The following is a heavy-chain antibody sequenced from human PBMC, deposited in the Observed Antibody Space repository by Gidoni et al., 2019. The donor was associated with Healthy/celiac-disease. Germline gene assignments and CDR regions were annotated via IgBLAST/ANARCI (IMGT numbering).Heavy chain of an antibody. V-gene: IGHV3-15*01. CDR1: GFTFSNAW. Sequence: EVQLVESGGGLVKPGGSLRLYCAASGFTFSNAWLSWVRQAPGKGRERVGRIKSKTDGGTTDYAAPVKGRFTISRDDSKNTLYLQMNSLKTEDTAVYYCTTDGLIGYCSGGSCYGYWGQGTLVTVSS. CDR2: IKSKTDGGTT. CDR3: TTDGLIGYCSGGSCYGY. D-gene: IGHD2-15*01. J-gene: IGHJ4*02.